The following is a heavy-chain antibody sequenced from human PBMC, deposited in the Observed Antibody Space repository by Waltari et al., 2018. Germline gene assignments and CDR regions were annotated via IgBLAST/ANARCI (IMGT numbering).Heavy chain of an antibody. J-gene: IGHJ4*02. Sequence: HVQVVQSGAEVKRPGASLKVSCKASGYTFTGYYMHWVRQAPGQGLEWMGWSNPNSGGTNYAQKFQGRVTMTRDTSISTAYMELSRLRSDATAVYYCARGITGSTGDYFDYWGQGTLVTVSS. CDR3: ARGITGSTGDYFDY. CDR2: SNPNSGGT. V-gene: IGHV1-2*02. CDR1: GYTFTGYY. D-gene: IGHD1-7*01.